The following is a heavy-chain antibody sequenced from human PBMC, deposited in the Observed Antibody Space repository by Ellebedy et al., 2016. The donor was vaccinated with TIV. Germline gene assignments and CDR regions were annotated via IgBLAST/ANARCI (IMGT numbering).Heavy chain of an antibody. CDR1: GTSIHPFH. V-gene: IGHV4-4*07. CDR3: ARDLYYYDTSGTIYYFDS. J-gene: IGHJ4*02. D-gene: IGHD3-22*01. CDR2: AYTSGRT. Sequence: GSLRLXXTVSGTSIHPFHWSWIRQPAGKGLEWIGSAYTSGRTNYNPSLKSRITMSLDTSKNQFSLRLSSVTAADTAVYYCARDLYYYDTSGTIYYFDSWGQGTLVTVSS.